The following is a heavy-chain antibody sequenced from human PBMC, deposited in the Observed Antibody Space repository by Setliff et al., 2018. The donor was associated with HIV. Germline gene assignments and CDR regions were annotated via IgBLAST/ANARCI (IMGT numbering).Heavy chain of an antibody. CDR3: ARDTRWGDWYFDL. D-gene: IGHD7-27*01. CDR2: ISPNSGGT. CDR1: GYTFTNYY. J-gene: IGHJ2*01. V-gene: IGHV1-2*06. Sequence: ASVKVSCKASGYTFTNYYLHWVRQAPGQGLEWMGRISPNSGGTKYAQNFQGRVTITRDTSATTAYMELSSLRSEDTAVYYCARDTRWGDWYFDLWGRGTLVTVSS.